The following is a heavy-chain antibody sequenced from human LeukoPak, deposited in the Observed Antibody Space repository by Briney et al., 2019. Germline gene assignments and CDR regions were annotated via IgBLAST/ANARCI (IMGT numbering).Heavy chain of an antibody. D-gene: IGHD4-17*01. CDR2: IYSGGST. V-gene: IGHV3-53*04. CDR1: GFTVSSNY. Sequence: PGGSLRLSCAASGFTVSSNYMSWVRQAPGKGLEWVSVIYSGGSTYYADSVEGRFTISRHNSKNTLYLQMNSLRAEDTAVYYCAGSTVTKSYYYYGMDVWGQGTTVTVSS. J-gene: IGHJ6*02. CDR3: AGSTVTKSYYYYGMDV.